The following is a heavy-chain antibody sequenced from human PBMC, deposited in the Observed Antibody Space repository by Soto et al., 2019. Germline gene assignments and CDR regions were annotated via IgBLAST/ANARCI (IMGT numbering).Heavy chain of an antibody. V-gene: IGHV1-69*04. J-gene: IGHJ3*02. CDR3: ARDLDIVVVVAASDDAFDI. Sequence: SVKVSCKASGGTFSSYTISWVRQAPGQGLEWMGRIIPILGIANYAQKFQGRVTLTADKSTSTAYMELSSLRSEDTAVYYCARDLDIVVVVAASDDAFDIWGQGTMVTVSS. CDR2: IIPILGIA. CDR1: GGTFSSYT. D-gene: IGHD2-15*01.